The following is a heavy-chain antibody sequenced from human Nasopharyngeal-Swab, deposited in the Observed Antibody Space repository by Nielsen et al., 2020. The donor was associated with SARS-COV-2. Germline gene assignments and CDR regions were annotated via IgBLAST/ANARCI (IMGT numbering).Heavy chain of an antibody. D-gene: IGHD3-3*01. Sequence: GGSLRLSCAASGFTVSSNYMAGVRKAPGKGLEWVSMIDATAKTFYADSVKGRFTISRDKSKNTVYFQMNGLRVEDTAVYFCAREGEYGLSGVIRHYYNMELWGQGTTVTVSS. CDR2: IDATAKT. J-gene: IGHJ6*02. CDR3: AREGEYGLSGVIRHYYNMEL. CDR1: GFTVSSNY. V-gene: IGHV3-66*01.